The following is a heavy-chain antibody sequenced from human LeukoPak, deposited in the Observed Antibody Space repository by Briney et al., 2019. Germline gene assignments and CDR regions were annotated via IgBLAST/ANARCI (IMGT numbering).Heavy chain of an antibody. CDR3: ARGQGGGTYSFDY. V-gene: IGHV1-46*01. CDR2: LNPSGGST. CDR1: GYTFTSFY. Sequence: GASVKISCKASGYTFTSFYMHWVRQAPGEGLELMGILNPSGGSTNYAQKFQDRVTMTSNTSTSTVYMELSSLRSEDTAVYYCARGQGGGTYSFDYWSQGTLVTVSS. D-gene: IGHD1-26*01. J-gene: IGHJ4*02.